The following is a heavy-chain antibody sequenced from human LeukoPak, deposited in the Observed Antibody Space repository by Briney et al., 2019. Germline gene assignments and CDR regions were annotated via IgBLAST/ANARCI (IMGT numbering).Heavy chain of an antibody. V-gene: IGHV3-23*01. CDR1: GFTFSSYA. J-gene: IGHJ6*02. CDR3: AKDRSSLGWYYGMDV. D-gene: IGHD2-15*01. Sequence: GGSLRLSCAASGFTFSSYAMSWVRQAPGKGLEWVSAISGSGGSTYYADSVKGRFTISRDNSKNTLYLQMNSLRAEDTAVYYCAKDRSSLGWYYGMDVWGQGTTVTVSS. CDR2: ISGSGGST.